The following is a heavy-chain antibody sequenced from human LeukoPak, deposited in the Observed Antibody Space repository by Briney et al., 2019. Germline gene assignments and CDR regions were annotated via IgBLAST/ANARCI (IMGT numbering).Heavy chain of an antibody. CDR2: INPSGGAT. Sequence: ASVKVSCKASGYTFTSHYIHWVRQAPGQGLEWMGIINPSGGATNYAQKFQGRVTMTEDTSTDTAYMELSSLRPEDTAVYYCATDLVPSYFYIDVWGKGTTVTVSS. CDR3: ATDLVPSYFYIDV. V-gene: IGHV1-46*01. CDR1: GYTFTSHY. J-gene: IGHJ6*03.